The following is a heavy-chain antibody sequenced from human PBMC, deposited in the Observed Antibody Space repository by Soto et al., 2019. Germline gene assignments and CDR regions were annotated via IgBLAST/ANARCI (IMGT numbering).Heavy chain of an antibody. CDR2: ISYDGSEK. Sequence: GGSLRLSCAASGFSFSNYAMHWVRQAPGKGPEWVAVISYDGSEKYYADSVKGRFTISRDNSKNTLDLQMNSLTTDDTALYYCAKDRRLNDNSGYSGYVTWGRGTMVTVYS. V-gene: IGHV3-30*18. CDR3: AKDRRLNDNSGYSGYVT. D-gene: IGHD3-22*01. J-gene: IGHJ2*01. CDR1: GFSFSNYA.